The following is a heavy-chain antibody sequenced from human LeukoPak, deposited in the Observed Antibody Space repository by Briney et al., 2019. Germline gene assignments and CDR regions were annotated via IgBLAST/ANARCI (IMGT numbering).Heavy chain of an antibody. D-gene: IGHD4-11*01. CDR2: ISTSGST. J-gene: IGHJ4*02. V-gene: IGHV4-61*02. CDR3: ARGPDYSNYVDY. CDR1: GGSISSGSYY. Sequence: SETLSLTCTVSGGSISSGSYYWYWIRQPAGKGLEWIGRISTSGSTKYNPSLKSRVTIPVETSKNQFSLKLSSVTAADTSVYYCARGPDYSNYVDYWGQGTLVTVSS.